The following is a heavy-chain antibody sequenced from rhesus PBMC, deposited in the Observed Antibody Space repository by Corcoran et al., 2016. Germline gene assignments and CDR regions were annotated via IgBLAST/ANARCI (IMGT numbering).Heavy chain of an antibody. J-gene: IGHJ6*01. Sequence: EVQLVESGGGLVQPGGSLRLSCAASGFTFSSYWMYWVRQAPGKGLEWVSRISSDGSSTTYADSVKGRFTISRENAKNSLYLQMNSLRAEDTAVYYCARGYYEDDYGYYYTSYGLDSWGQGVVVTVSS. CDR1: GFTFSSYW. V-gene: IGHV3-119*01. D-gene: IGHD3-9*01. CDR3: ARGYYEDDYGYYYTSYGLDS. CDR2: ISSDGSST.